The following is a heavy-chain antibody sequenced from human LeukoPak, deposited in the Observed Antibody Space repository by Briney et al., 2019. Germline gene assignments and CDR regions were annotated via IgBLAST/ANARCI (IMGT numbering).Heavy chain of an antibody. CDR1: GSTFTFFA. J-gene: IGHJ6*03. Sequence: GGSLRLSCAASGSTFTFFAMSWVRQAPGKGLEWVSVISGSGGSTYYADSVKGRFTISRDNSKNTLYLQMDSLRAEDTAVYYCAKWDGDLYYYYYMDVWGKGTTVTVSS. CDR2: ISGSGGST. V-gene: IGHV3-23*01. CDR3: AKWDGDLYYYYYMDV. D-gene: IGHD4-17*01.